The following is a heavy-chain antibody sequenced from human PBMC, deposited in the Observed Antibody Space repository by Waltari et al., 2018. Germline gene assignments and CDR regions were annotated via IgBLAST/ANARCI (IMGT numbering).Heavy chain of an antibody. CDR2: IRYDGSNK. D-gene: IGHD3-10*01. Sequence: QVQLVESGGGVVQPGGSLRLSCAASGFTFSSYGMHWVRQAPGKGLEWVAFIRYDGSNKYYADSVEGRFTISRDNSKNTLYLQMNSLRAEDTAVYYCAKDGTRGYYYYYYMDVWGKGTTVTVSS. CDR1: GFTFSSYG. J-gene: IGHJ6*03. CDR3: AKDGTRGYYYYYYMDV. V-gene: IGHV3-30*02.